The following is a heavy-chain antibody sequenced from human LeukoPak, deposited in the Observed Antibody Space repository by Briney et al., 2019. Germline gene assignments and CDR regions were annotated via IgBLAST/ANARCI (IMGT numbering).Heavy chain of an antibody. Sequence: PGGSLRLSCAASGFTFSSDSMNWVRHAPGKGLEWVSSISSSSSYIYYADSVKGRFTISRDNAKNSLYLQMNSLRAEDTAVHYCARVGGGYCSGGSCSYYYYYGMDVWGQGTTVTVSS. CDR1: GFTFSSDS. CDR3: ARVGGGYCSGGSCSYYYYYGMDV. CDR2: ISSSSSYI. V-gene: IGHV3-21*01. D-gene: IGHD2-15*01. J-gene: IGHJ6*02.